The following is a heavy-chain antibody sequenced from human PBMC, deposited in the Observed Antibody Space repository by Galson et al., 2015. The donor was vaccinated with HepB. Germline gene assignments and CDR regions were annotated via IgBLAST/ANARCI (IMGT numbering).Heavy chain of an antibody. D-gene: IGHD3-22*01. CDR3: AKDNRSGWSES. CDR1: GFIFNNYA. J-gene: IGHJ5*01. Sequence: SLRLSCASSGFIFNNYALHWVRQAPGKGLEWVAVISYDGTIQYYTDSVKGRFTFSRDNSKNTVYLQMDNLRPEDTAAYYCAKDNRSGWSESWGQGTQVSVSS. CDR2: ISYDGTIQ. V-gene: IGHV3-30*14.